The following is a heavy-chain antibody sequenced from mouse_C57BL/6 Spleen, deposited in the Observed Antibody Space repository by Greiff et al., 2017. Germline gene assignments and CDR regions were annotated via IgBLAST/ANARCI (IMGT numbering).Heavy chain of an antibody. CDR2: IRSKSSNYAT. V-gene: IGHV10-3*01. Sequence: VQGVESGGGLVQPKGSLKLSCAASGFTFNTYAMHWVRQAPGKGLEWVARIRSKSSNYATYYADSVKDRFTISRDDSQSMLYLQMNNLKTEDTAMYYCVRDCYYDYDAGARAMDYWGQGTSVTVSS. J-gene: IGHJ4*01. CDR1: GFTFNTYA. D-gene: IGHD2-4*01. CDR3: VRDCYYDYDAGARAMDY.